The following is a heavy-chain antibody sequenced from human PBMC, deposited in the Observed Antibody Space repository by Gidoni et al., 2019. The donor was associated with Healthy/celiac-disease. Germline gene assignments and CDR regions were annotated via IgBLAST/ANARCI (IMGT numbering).Heavy chain of an antibody. CDR3: ARALDYYDSSGYDAFDI. Sequence: QVQLVQSGAEVKKPGASVKVSCKASGYTFTSYAMHWVRQAPGQRLEWMGWINAGNGNTKYSQKFQGRVTITRDTSASTAYMELSSLRSEDTAVYYCARALDYYDSSGYDAFDIWGQGTMVTVSS. J-gene: IGHJ3*02. CDR2: INAGNGNT. V-gene: IGHV1-3*01. D-gene: IGHD3-22*01. CDR1: GYTFTSYA.